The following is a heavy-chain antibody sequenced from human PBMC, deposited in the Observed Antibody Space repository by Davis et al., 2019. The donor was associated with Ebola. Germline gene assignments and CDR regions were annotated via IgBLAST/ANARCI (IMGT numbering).Heavy chain of an antibody. V-gene: IGHV4-34*01. CDR1: GGSFSGYY. D-gene: IGHD3-10*01. Sequence: SETLSLTCAVHGGSFSGYYWSWIRQPPGKGLEWIGEINHSGSTNYNPSLKSRVTISVDTSKNQFSLKLSSVTAADTAVYYCAREGGYYGSGSYYYYYGMDVWGQGTTVTVSS. CDR2: INHSGST. CDR3: AREGGYYGSGSYYYYYGMDV. J-gene: IGHJ6*02.